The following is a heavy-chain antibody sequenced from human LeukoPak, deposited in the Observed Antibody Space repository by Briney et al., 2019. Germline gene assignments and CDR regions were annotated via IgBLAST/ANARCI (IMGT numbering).Heavy chain of an antibody. J-gene: IGHJ4*02. Sequence: SETLSLTCTVSGGSISSYYWSWIRQPPGKGLEWIGYIYYIGSTNYNPSLKSRVTISVDTSKNQFSLKLSSVTAADTAVYYCASLTRNLYSSGSYATDDYWGQGTLVTVSS. CDR2: IYYIGST. CDR3: ASLTRNLYSSGSYATDDY. CDR1: GGSISSYY. V-gene: IGHV4-59*08. D-gene: IGHD6-19*01.